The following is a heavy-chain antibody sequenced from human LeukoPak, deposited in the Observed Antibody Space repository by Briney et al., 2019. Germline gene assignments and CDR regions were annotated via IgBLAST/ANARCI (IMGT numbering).Heavy chain of an antibody. D-gene: IGHD3-22*01. CDR2: IKQDGSEK. V-gene: IGHV3-7*01. Sequence: GGSLRLSCAASGFTFSSYWMSWVRQAPGKGLEWVANIKQDGSEKYYVDSVKGRFTISRDNAKNSLYLQMNSLRAEDTAVYYCARVRLDYYDRSGYYPSFYCYYYMDVWGKGTTVTISS. CDR1: GFTFSSYW. CDR3: ARVRLDYYDRSGYYPSFYCYYYMDV. J-gene: IGHJ6*03.